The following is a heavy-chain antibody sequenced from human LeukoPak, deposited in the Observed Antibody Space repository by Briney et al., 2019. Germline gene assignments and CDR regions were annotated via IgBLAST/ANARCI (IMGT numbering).Heavy chain of an antibody. D-gene: IGHD6-6*01. Sequence: AASVKVSCKASGYTFTGYYMHWVRQAPGQGLEWMGRIIPILGIANYAQKFQGRVTITADKSTSTAYMELSSLRSEDTAVYYCARGSIAARQHWFDPWGQGTLVTVSS. J-gene: IGHJ5*02. V-gene: IGHV1-69*04. CDR3: ARGSIAARQHWFDP. CDR2: IIPILGIA. CDR1: GYTFTGYY.